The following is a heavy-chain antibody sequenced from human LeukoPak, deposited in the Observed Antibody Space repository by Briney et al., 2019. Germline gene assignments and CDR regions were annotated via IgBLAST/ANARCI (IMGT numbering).Heavy chain of an antibody. CDR2: INHSGST. Sequence: SETLSLTCAVYGGSFSGYYWSWIRQPPGKGLEWIGEINHSGSTNYNPSLKSRVTISVDTSKNQFSLKLSSVTAADTAVYYCASYLGIAAAGTGFDYWGQGTLVTVSS. J-gene: IGHJ4*02. D-gene: IGHD6-13*01. V-gene: IGHV4-34*01. CDR3: ASYLGIAAAGTGFDY. CDR1: GGSFSGYY.